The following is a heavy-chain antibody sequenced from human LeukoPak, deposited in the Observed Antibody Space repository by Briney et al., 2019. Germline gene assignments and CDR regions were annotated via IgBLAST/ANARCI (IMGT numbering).Heavy chain of an antibody. CDR1: GFTFSSYA. CDR2: ISSNGGST. V-gene: IGHV3-64D*06. J-gene: IGHJ4*02. CDR3: VKEGRGYSYGIFDY. D-gene: IGHD5-18*01. Sequence: GGSLRLSCSASGFTFSSYAMHWVRQAPGKGLEYVSAISSNGGSTYYADSVKGRFTISRDNSKNTLYLQMSSLRAEGTAVYYCVKEGRGYSYGIFDYWGQGTLVTVSS.